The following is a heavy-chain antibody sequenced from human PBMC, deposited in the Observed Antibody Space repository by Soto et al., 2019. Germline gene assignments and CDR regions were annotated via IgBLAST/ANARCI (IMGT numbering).Heavy chain of an antibody. D-gene: IGHD1-26*01. CDR1: GFTFSSYG. Sequence: ESGGGVVQPGRSLRLSCAASGFTFSSYGMHWVRQAPGKGLEWVAVISYDGSNKYYADSVKGRFTISRDNSKNTLYLQMNSLRAEDTAVYYCAKDTRGVVGATTFDYWGQGTLVTVSS. CDR3: AKDTRGVVGATTFDY. CDR2: ISYDGSNK. V-gene: IGHV3-30*18. J-gene: IGHJ4*02.